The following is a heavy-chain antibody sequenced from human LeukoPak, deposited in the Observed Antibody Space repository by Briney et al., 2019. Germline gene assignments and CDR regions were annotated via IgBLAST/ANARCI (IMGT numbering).Heavy chain of an antibody. V-gene: IGHV4-59*01. CDR2: IHYTGST. CDR3: ARGRYSAGDNWFDP. J-gene: IGHJ5*02. CDR1: GGSITSSY. Sequence: SETLSLTCTVSGGSITSSYWSWLRQSPGKGLEWIGYIHYTGSTNYNPSLKSRVTMLIDTSKNQFSLKLSSVTAADTAVYYCARGRYSAGDNWFDPWGQGTLVTVSS. D-gene: IGHD3-9*01.